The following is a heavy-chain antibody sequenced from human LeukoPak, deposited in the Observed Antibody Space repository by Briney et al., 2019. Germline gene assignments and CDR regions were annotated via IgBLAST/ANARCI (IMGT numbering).Heavy chain of an antibody. CDR2: ISSRSSTI. CDR3: ARDEGNTGYYY. Sequence: GGSLRLSCAASGFTFSNFGVNWVRQAPGKGLEWVSYISSRSSTIYYADSVKGRCTTSRDNAKNSLYLQMNSLRAEDTAVYYCARDEGNTGYYYWGQGTLVTVSS. CDR1: GFTFSNFG. V-gene: IGHV3-48*04. J-gene: IGHJ4*02. D-gene: IGHD3-9*01.